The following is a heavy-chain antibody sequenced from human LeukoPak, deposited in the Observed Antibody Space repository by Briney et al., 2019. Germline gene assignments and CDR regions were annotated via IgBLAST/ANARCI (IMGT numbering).Heavy chain of an antibody. CDR3: ARASYDFWSGNYYYMDV. CDR1: GYTFTSYG. J-gene: IGHJ6*03. Sequence: ASVKVSCKASGYTFTSYGINWVRQAPGQGLEWMGWISAYNGNTNYAQNFQDRVTMTTDTSTSTAYMEVRSLRSDDTAVYYCARASYDFWSGNYYYMDVWGKGTTVTVSS. V-gene: IGHV1-18*01. CDR2: ISAYNGNT. D-gene: IGHD3-3*01.